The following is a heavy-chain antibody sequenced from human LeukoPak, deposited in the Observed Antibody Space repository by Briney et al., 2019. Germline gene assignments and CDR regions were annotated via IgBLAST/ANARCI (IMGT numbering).Heavy chain of an antibody. D-gene: IGHD5-24*01. CDR2: AYYRSKWYN. Sequence: PSRTLSLTCALSGDSVSSNSAAWNWVRQSPSSRLEWLGRAYYRSKWYNDYAVSVKSRITINPATSKNQFSLQLNSVTPEDTAVYYCARAWGTDGYKSGGQGTLVTVSS. CDR3: ARAWGTDGYKS. V-gene: IGHV6-1*01. CDR1: GDSVSSNSAA. J-gene: IGHJ4*02.